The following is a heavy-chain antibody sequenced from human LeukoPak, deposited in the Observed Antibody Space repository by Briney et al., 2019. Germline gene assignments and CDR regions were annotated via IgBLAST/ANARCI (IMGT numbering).Heavy chain of an antibody. J-gene: IGHJ6*03. CDR1: GFTFSSYW. D-gene: IGHD6-13*01. CDR2: IYYSGST. Sequence: GSLRLSCAASGFTFSSYWMSWIRQPPGKGLEWIGYIYYSGSTNYNPSLKSRVTISVDTSKNQFSLKLSSVTAADTAEYYCARGAGSSSWYYYYYMDVWGKGTTVTVSS. CDR3: ARGAGSSSWYYYYYMDV. V-gene: IGHV4-59*01.